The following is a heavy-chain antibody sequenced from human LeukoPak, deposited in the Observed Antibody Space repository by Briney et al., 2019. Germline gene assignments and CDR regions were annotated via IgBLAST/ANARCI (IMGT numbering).Heavy chain of an antibody. J-gene: IGHJ4*02. CDR2: ISSNGGST. V-gene: IGHV3-64*01. Sequence: GGSLRLSCAASGSTFSSYDMHWVRQAPGKGLEYVSAISSNGGSTYYANSVKGRFTISRDNSKNTLYLQMGSLRAEDMAVYYCARDRPSDYWGQGTLVTVSS. CDR1: GSTFSSYD. CDR3: ARDRPSDY.